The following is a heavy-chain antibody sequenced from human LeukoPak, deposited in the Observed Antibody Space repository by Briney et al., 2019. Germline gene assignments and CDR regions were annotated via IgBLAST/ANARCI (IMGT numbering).Heavy chain of an antibody. J-gene: IGHJ4*02. D-gene: IGHD2-15*01. Sequence: GGSLRLSCAASGFTFSSYAMSWVRQAPGEVLEWVSAISGSGGSTYYADSVKGRFTISRDNSKNTLYLQMNSLRAEDTAVYYCAKEGRYCSGGSCYSGYYFDYWGQGTLVTVSS. CDR2: ISGSGGST. CDR1: GFTFSSYA. V-gene: IGHV3-23*01. CDR3: AKEGRYCSGGSCYSGYYFDY.